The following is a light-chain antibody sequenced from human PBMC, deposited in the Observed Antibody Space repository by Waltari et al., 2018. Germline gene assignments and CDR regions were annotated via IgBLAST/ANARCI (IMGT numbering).Light chain of an antibody. J-gene: IGKJ1*01. V-gene: IGKV2-30*02. Sequence: DVVMTHSPLSLPVTLGQPATISCRSSQSLVHSDGKTYLNWFQQRPGQSPRRLIYKVFNRDSGVPDRFSGSGSGTDFTLTISRVEAEDVGTYYCMQATQWPLTFGQGTKVEIK. CDR1: QSLVHSDGKTY. CDR2: KVF. CDR3: MQATQWPLT.